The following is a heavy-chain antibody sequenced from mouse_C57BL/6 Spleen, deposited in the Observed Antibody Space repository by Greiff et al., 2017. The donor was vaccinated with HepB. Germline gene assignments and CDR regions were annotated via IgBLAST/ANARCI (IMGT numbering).Heavy chain of an antibody. V-gene: IGHV5-12*01. CDR1: GFTFSDYY. D-gene: IGHD1-1*01. CDR3: ARQENYGSSPGFAY. Sequence: EVQRVESGGGLVQPGGSLKLSCAASGFTFSDYYMYWVRQTPEKRLEWVAYISNGGGSTYYPDTVKGRFTISRDNAKNTLYLQMSRLKSEDTAMYYCARQENYGSSPGFAYWGQGTLVTVSA. J-gene: IGHJ3*01. CDR2: ISNGGGST.